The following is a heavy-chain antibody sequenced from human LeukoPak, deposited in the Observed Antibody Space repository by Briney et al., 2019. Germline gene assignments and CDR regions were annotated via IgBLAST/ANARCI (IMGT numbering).Heavy chain of an antibody. CDR1: GFTLGSYA. J-gene: IGHJ6*02. V-gene: IGHV3-23*01. Sequence: GGSLRLSCAASGFTLGSYAMSWVRQAPGKGLEWVSGISGSGGSTYYADSVKGRFTISRDNSKNTLYLQMNSLRAEDTAVYYCAKEPPGNYGMDVWGQGTTVTVSS. CDR3: AKEPPGNYGMDV. CDR2: ISGSGGST. D-gene: IGHD3-10*01.